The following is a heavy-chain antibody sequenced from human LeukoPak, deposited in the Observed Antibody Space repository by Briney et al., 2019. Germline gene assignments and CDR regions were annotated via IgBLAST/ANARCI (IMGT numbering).Heavy chain of an antibody. CDR2: IYHSGST. D-gene: IGHD2-15*01. Sequence: SETLSLTCAVSGGSISSGGYSWRWIRQPPGKGLEWIGYIYHSGSTYYNPSLKSRVTISVDRSKNQFSLKLSSVTAADTAVYYCARGFYCSGGSCYFDYWGQGTMVTVSS. V-gene: IGHV4-30-2*01. CDR1: GGSISSGGYS. J-gene: IGHJ4*03. CDR3: ARGFYCSGGSCYFDY.